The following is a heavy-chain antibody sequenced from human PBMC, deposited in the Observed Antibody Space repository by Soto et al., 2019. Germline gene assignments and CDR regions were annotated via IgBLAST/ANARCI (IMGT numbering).Heavy chain of an antibody. V-gene: IGHV1-18*04. CDR3: ARSLGCTPNIVYGDY. Sequence: SVKVSCKASGYTFTSYGISWVRQAPGQGLEWMGWISAYNGNTNYAQKLQGRVTMTTDTSTSTAYMELRSLRSDDTAVYYCARSLGCTPNIVYGDYWGQGTLVTVSS. CDR1: GYTFTSYG. D-gene: IGHD2-8*01. J-gene: IGHJ4*02. CDR2: ISAYNGNT.